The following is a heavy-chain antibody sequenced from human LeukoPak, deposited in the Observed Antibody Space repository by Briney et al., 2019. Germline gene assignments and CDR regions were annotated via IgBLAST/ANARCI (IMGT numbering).Heavy chain of an antibody. D-gene: IGHD4-17*01. CDR3: ARPTGATVTNDAFGI. Sequence: ASVKVSCKASGYTFTSYAMHWVRQAPGQRLEWMGWINAGNGNTKYSQKFQGRVTITRDTSASTAYMELSSLRSEDTAVYYCARPTGATVTNDAFGIWGQGTMVTVSS. CDR2: INAGNGNT. V-gene: IGHV1-3*01. CDR1: GYTFTSYA. J-gene: IGHJ3*02.